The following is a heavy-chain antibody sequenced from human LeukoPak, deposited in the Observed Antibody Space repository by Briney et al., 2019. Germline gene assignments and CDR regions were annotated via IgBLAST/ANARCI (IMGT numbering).Heavy chain of an antibody. D-gene: IGHD3-22*01. CDR2: IIPIFGTA. J-gene: IGHJ4*02. CDR3: AGGQGSYDGSGYSFDY. V-gene: IGHV1-69*05. Sequence: SVKVSCKASGGTFSSYAISWVRQAPGQGLEWMGGIIPIFGTANYAQKFQGRVTITTDESTSTAYMELSSLRSEDTAVYYCAGGQGSYDGSGYSFDYWGQGTLVTVSS. CDR1: GGTFSSYA.